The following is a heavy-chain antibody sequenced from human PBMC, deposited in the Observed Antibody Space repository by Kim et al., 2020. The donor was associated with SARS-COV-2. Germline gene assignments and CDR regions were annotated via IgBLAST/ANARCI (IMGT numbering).Heavy chain of an antibody. D-gene: IGHD6-13*01. Sequence: VKGRFTISRDNSKNTLYLQMNRLRAEDTAVYYCAKDDYASSWYYYHYGMDVWGQGTTVPVSS. J-gene: IGHJ6*02. CDR3: AKDDYASSWYYYHYGMDV. V-gene: IGHV3-30*02.